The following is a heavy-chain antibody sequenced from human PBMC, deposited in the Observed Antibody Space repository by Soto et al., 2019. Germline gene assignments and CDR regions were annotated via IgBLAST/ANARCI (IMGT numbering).Heavy chain of an antibody. CDR1: GGSISSGGVS. D-gene: IGHD3-3*01. CDR2: IYHSGNT. J-gene: IGHJ4*02. CDR3: ARGPFHDFWTGRDY. V-gene: IGHV4-30-2*01. Sequence: PSETLSLTCAVSGGSISSGGVSWSWIRQPPGKGLEWIGYIYHSGNTYYNPSLHGRVTISVDRSENQFSLTLDSVTAADTAVYYCARGPFHDFWTGRDYWGQGILVTVSS.